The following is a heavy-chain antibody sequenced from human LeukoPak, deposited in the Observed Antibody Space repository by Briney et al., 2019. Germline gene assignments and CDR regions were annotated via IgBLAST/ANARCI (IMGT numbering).Heavy chain of an antibody. V-gene: IGHV4-59*01. J-gene: IGHJ6*03. CDR2: IYYSGST. CDR3: ARDSRSGISRFPPRYYYYMDV. Sequence: SETLSLTCTDSGGSISSDYWSWIRQPPGKGLEWIGYIYYSGSTSYSPSLKSRVTMSVDTSKNQFSLKLSSVTAADTAVYYCARDSRSGISRFPPRYYYYMDVWGKGTTVTVSS. D-gene: IGHD2-15*01. CDR1: GGSISSDY.